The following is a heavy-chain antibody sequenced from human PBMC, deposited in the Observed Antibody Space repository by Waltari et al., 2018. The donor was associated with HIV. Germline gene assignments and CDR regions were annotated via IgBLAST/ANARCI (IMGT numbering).Heavy chain of an antibody. CDR2: VYHIGST. CDR1: GYSISSGYY. Sequence: QVQLQESGPGLLKPSETLSLTCAVSGYSISSGYYWGWIRQPPGTGLEWIGSVYHIGSTYYTPSLQSRVTISVDTSKNQFSRKLSSVTAADTAIYHCASAFIEYFDSWGQGTLVTVSS. CDR3: ASAFIEYFDS. D-gene: IGHD3-16*02. V-gene: IGHV4-38-2*01. J-gene: IGHJ4*02.